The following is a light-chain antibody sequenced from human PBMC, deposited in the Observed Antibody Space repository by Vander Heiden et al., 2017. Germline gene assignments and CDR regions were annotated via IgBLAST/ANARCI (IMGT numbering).Light chain of an antibody. V-gene: IGLV3-21*02. CDR1: NIGSKS. CDR2: DDS. Sequence: VLTQIPPALVTLGQAARVTCWGDNIGSKSVPWYQQRPGPAAVVVVYDDSDRPSGVPDRISGSNSGNTATLTISKVEAGDEADYFCQVWDSSSHHVVFGGGTRLTVL. J-gene: IGLJ2*01. CDR3: QVWDSSSHHVV.